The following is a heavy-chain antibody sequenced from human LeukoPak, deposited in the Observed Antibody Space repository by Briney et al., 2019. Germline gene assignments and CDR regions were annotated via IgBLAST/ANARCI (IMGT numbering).Heavy chain of an antibody. Sequence: SETLSLTCTVSGGSISSYYWSWIRQPPGKGLEWIGYIYYSGSTNYNPSLKSRVTISVDTSKNQFSLKLSSVTAADTAVYYCARDRTVVTAMGLDPWGQGTLVTVSS. J-gene: IGHJ5*02. CDR3: ARDRTVVTAMGLDP. V-gene: IGHV4-59*01. CDR1: GGSISSYY. D-gene: IGHD5-18*01. CDR2: IYYSGST.